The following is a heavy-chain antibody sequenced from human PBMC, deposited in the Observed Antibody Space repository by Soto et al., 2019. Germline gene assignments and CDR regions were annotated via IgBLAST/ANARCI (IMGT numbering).Heavy chain of an antibody. V-gene: IGHV1-3*01. J-gene: IGHJ4*02. CDR3: ARDRGLEQWLVHYLFDY. D-gene: IGHD6-19*01. CDR1: GYTFTSYA. Sequence: ASVKVSCKASGYTFTSYAMHWVRQAPGQRLEWMGWINAGNGNTKYSQKFQGRVTITRDTSASTAYMELSSLRSEDTAVYYCARDRGLEQWLVHYLFDYWGQGTLVTVSS. CDR2: INAGNGNT.